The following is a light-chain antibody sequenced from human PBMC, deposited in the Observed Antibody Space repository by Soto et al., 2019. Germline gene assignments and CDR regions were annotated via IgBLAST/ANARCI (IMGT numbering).Light chain of an antibody. J-gene: IGLJ1*01. CDR2: DVT. V-gene: IGLV2-14*01. CDR3: NSYASSSAPYV. Sequence: QSVLTQPASVSGSPGQSITISCTGTSSDVGDYNYVSWYQQYPGKAPKLIIFDVTNRPSGVSNRFSGSKSGNTASLNISGLQAEDEADYYCNSYASSSAPYVFGTGTKVTIL. CDR1: SSDVGDYNY.